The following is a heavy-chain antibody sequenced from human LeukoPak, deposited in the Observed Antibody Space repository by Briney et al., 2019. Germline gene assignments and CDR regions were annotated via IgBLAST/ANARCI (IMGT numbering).Heavy chain of an antibody. CDR3: ARGAGFGEFYYYYYMDV. CDR1: GYTLTNYG. D-gene: IGHD3-10*01. J-gene: IGHJ6*03. CDR2: ISTYNGNT. V-gene: IGHV1-18*01. Sequence: ASVKVSCKASGYTLTNYGISWVRQAPGQGLEWMGWISTYNGNTHYAQKFQGRVTMTTDTSTSTAYMELRSLRSDDTAVYYCARGAGFGEFYYYYYMDVWGKGTTVTISS.